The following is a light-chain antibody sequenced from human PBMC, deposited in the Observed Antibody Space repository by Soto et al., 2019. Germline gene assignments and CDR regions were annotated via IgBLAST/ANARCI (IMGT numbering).Light chain of an antibody. CDR2: EVS. CDR1: SSDIGGYKY. CDR3: TSYSRYRVLV. Sequence: QSVLTQPASVSGSLGQSITISCTGTSSDIGGYKYVSWYQQHPGKAPKLIIFEVSNRPSGVSDRFSGSNSGNTASLTISGLQAEGEADYYCTSYSRYRVLVFGGGTKVTV. V-gene: IGLV2-14*01. J-gene: IGLJ3*02.